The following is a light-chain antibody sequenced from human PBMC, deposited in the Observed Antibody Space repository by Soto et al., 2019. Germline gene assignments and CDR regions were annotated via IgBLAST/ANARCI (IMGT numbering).Light chain of an antibody. CDR3: TSYSRYRVLV. CDR2: EVS. CDR1: SSDIGGYKY. J-gene: IGLJ3*02. Sequence: QCALTQPASVSGSLGQSITISCTGTSSDIGGYKYVSWYQQHPGKAPKLIIFEVSNRPSGVSDRFSGSNSGNTASLTISGLQAEDEADYYCTSYSRYRVLVFGGGTKVTVL. V-gene: IGLV2-14*01.